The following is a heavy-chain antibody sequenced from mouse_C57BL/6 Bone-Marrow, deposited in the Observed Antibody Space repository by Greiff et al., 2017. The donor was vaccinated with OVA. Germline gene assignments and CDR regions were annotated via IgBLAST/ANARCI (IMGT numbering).Heavy chain of an antibody. CDR3: AHYGSRLYLHY. CDR2: IAPSDSYP. CDR1: GYTFTNYW. V-gene: IGHV1-59*01. J-gene: IGHJ2*02. Sequence: QVQLQQPGAELVRPGTSVKLSCKASGYTFTNYWMHWVKQRPGQGLEWIGVIAPSDSYPNYNQKFKGRATLTVDTSSSTAYMHLSSLTSEDSAVYYCAHYGSRLYLHYWGQGTSLTVSS. D-gene: IGHD1-1*01.